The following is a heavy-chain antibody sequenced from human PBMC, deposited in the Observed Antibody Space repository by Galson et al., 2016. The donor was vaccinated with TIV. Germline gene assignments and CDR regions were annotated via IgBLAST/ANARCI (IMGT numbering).Heavy chain of an antibody. V-gene: IGHV1-69*13. D-gene: IGHD3-16*01. CDR3: AREPLSYHSYMDV. CDR1: GVTFSSSA. Sequence: SVKVSCKASGVTFSSSAISWVRQAPGQGLEWMGGIIGIFATPNYAQKFQGRITITADESTSSTYMELSNLRSEYTALYYCAREPLSYHSYMDVWGKGPTVTVSS. J-gene: IGHJ6*03. CDR2: IIGIFATP.